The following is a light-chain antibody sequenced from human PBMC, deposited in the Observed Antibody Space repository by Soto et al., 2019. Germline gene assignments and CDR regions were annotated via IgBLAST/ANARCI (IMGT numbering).Light chain of an antibody. CDR2: DAS. J-gene: IGKJ1*01. CDR3: QQYYNSPPT. Sequence: SLSQSYLSASVGGTGTSTCRASQSSSSWLAWYRQKPGKAPKLLIYDASSLESGVPSRFSGSGSGTDFTLTISRLQPEDFAAYYCQQYYNSPPTFGQGTKVDIK. V-gene: IGKV1-5*01. CDR1: QSSSSW.